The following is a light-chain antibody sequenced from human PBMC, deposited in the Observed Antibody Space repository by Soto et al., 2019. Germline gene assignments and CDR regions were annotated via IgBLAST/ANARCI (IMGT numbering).Light chain of an antibody. CDR3: QQYYSTPWT. V-gene: IGKV4-1*01. J-gene: IGKJ1*01. CDR2: WAS. Sequence: DIVMTRSQDSLAVSLGGRATINCKSSQSVLYRSNNHNYLAWYQQKPGQPPRLLIYWASTRESGVPDRFSGSGSGTDFTLTISSLQAEDVPVYYCQQYYSTPWTFGQGTKVEIK. CDR1: QSVLYRSNNHNY.